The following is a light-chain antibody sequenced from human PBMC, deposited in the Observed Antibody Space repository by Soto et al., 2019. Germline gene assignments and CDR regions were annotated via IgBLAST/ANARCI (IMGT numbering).Light chain of an antibody. V-gene: IGKV1-39*01. Sequence: DIQMTQSPSSLSASVGDRVTITCRASQSISTYLHWYQQKPGKAPNLLIYAASTLQSGVPSRFNGSGSGTDFTLTISSLQPEDFATYFCQHGYSTPLTFGGGTKVDI. CDR3: QHGYSTPLT. CDR1: QSISTY. J-gene: IGKJ4*01. CDR2: AAS.